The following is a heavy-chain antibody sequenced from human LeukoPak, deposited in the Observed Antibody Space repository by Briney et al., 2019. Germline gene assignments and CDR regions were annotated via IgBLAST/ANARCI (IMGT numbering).Heavy chain of an antibody. Sequence: GGSLRLSCAASGFTFSSFAMSWVRQAPGKGLEWISVISGSGDSTYYADSVKGRFTISRDNSKNTLYLQMNSLRAEDTAIYYCAKVRFPGRGYSGLDYWGQGTLVTVPS. D-gene: IGHD5-12*01. CDR3: AKVRFPGRGYSGLDY. V-gene: IGHV3-23*01. J-gene: IGHJ4*02. CDR1: GFTFSSFA. CDR2: ISGSGDST.